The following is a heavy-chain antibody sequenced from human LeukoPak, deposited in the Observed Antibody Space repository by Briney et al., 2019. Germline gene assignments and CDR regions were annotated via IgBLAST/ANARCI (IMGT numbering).Heavy chain of an antibody. Sequence: GGSLRLSCAASGFTFSSYGMTWVRQAPGKGLEWVSSISHSDDSTYYADSVKGRFTISRDNSKNTLYLQMNSLRAEDTAVYYCAKDYYDSSGYTLDAFDIWGQGTMVTVSS. D-gene: IGHD3-22*01. J-gene: IGHJ3*02. CDR2: ISHSDDST. V-gene: IGHV3-23*01. CDR3: AKDYYDSSGYTLDAFDI. CDR1: GFTFSSYG.